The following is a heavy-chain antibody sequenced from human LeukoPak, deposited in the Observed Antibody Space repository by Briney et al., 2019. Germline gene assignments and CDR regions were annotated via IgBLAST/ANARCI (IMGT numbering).Heavy chain of an antibody. V-gene: IGHV4-34*01. D-gene: IGHD6-19*01. CDR2: INHSGST. J-gene: IGHJ5*02. CDR3: ARGGGNKQWLTWFDP. Sequence: SETLSLTCAVYGGSFSGYYWSWIRQPPGKELEWIGEINHSGSTNYNPSLKSRVTISVDTSKNQFSLKLSSVTAADTAVYYCARGGGNKQWLTWFDPWGQGTLVTVSS. CDR1: GGSFSGYY.